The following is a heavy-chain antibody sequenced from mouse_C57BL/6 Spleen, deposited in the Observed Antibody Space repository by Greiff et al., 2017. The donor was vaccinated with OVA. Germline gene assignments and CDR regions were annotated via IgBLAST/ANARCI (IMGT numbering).Heavy chain of an antibody. Sequence: VQLQQSGAELVKPGASVKLSCTASGFTIKDYYMHWVKQRTEQGLEWIGRIDPEDGETKYAPKFPGKATITADTSSNTAYLQLSSLTSEDTAVYYCARVGNPYAMDYWGQGTAVTVSS. CDR1: GFTIKDYY. J-gene: IGHJ4*01. CDR3: ARVGNPYAMDY. CDR2: IDPEDGET. V-gene: IGHV14-2*01. D-gene: IGHD2-1*01.